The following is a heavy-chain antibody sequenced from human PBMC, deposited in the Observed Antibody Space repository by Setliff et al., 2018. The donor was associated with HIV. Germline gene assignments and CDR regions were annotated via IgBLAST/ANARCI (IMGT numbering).Heavy chain of an antibody. CDR3: ARGLTARRVGNFDY. V-gene: IGHV4-34*01. CDR1: NGSFSNYY. Sequence: SETLSLTCAVYNGSFSNYYWTWIRQPPGKGLEWIGEINHSGSTNYNPSLKSRVTISVDTSKKQLSLNLRSVTAADTAVYYCARGLTARRVGNFDYWGRGTLVTVSS. J-gene: IGHJ4*02. D-gene: IGHD6-6*01. CDR2: INHSGST.